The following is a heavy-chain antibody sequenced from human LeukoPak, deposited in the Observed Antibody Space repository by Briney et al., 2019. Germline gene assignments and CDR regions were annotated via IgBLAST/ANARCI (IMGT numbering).Heavy chain of an antibody. CDR3: ARDSSSGWYSVWAFDY. J-gene: IGHJ4*02. Sequence: GGSLRLSCAASGFTFSNAWMSWVRQAPGKGLEWVGRIKSKTDGGTTDYAAPVKGRFTISRDDSKTTLYLQMNSLKTEDTAVYYCARDSSSGWYSVWAFDYWGQGTLVTVSS. D-gene: IGHD6-19*01. V-gene: IGHV3-15*01. CDR1: GFTFSNAW. CDR2: IKSKTDGGTT.